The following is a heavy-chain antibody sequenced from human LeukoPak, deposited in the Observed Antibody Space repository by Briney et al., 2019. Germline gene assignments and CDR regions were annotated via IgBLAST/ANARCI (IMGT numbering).Heavy chain of an antibody. D-gene: IGHD6-13*01. J-gene: IGHJ4*02. Sequence: PSETLSLTCAVYGGSFSGYYWSWIRQPPGKGLEWIGEINHSGSTNYNPSLKSRVTISVDTSKNQFSLKLSSVTAADTAVYYCARAAAGQPYYFDYWGQGTLVTVSS. CDR3: ARAAAGQPYYFDY. CDR2: INHSGST. V-gene: IGHV4-34*01. CDR1: GGSFSGYY.